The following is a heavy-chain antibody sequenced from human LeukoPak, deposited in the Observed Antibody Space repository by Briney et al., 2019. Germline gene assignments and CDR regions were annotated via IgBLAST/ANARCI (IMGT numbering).Heavy chain of an antibody. CDR2: IIPILGIA. D-gene: IGHD3-22*01. CDR3: ASDPIYDSSGYYEYYFDY. CDR1: GGTFSSYA. Sequence: SVKVSCKASGGTFSSYAISWVRQAPGQGLEWMGRIIPILGIANYAQKFQGRVTITADKSTSTAYMELSSLRSEDTAVYYCASDPIYDSSGYYEYYFDYWGQGTLVTVSS. J-gene: IGHJ4*02. V-gene: IGHV1-69*04.